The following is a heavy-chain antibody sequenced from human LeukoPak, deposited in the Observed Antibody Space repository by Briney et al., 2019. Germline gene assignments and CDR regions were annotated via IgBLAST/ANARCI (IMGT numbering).Heavy chain of an antibody. V-gene: IGHV3-30*02. CDR2: IRYDGSNK. D-gene: IGHD3-9*01. Sequence: PGGSLRLSCAASGFTFSSYGMHWVRQAPGKGLEWVAFIRYDGSNKYYADSVEGRFTISRDNSKNTLYLQMNSLRAEDTAVYYCAKDKVQVALTEPHSSGELGYWGQGTLVTVSS. CDR3: AKDKVQVALTEPHSSGELGY. J-gene: IGHJ4*02. CDR1: GFTFSSYG.